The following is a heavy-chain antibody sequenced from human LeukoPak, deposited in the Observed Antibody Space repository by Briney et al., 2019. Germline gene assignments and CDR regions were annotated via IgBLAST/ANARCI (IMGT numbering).Heavy chain of an antibody. J-gene: IGHJ4*02. CDR1: GFTFSSYS. Sequence: PGGSLRLSCAASGFTFSSYSMNWVRQAPGKGLEWVSSISSSSSYIYYADSVKGRFTISRDNAKNSLYLQMNSLRAEDTAVYYYARGGHFDSSFDYWGQGNLVIVSS. CDR2: ISSSSSYI. CDR3: ARGGHFDSSFDY. D-gene: IGHD3-9*01. V-gene: IGHV3-21*01.